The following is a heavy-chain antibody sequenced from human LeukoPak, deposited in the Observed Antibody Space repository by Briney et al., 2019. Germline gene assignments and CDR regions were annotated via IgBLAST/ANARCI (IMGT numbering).Heavy chain of an antibody. D-gene: IGHD4-17*01. CDR1: GYSFSNYW. Sequence: GESLKISCKGSGYSFSNYWIGWVRQMPGKGLEWMGIIYPGEYDIRYSPSFQGQVTISADKSISTAYLQWSSLKASDTAMYYCARHSVNRLSVTSPYYYYMDVWGKGTAVTVSS. CDR3: ARHSVNRLSVTSPYYYYMDV. V-gene: IGHV5-51*01. J-gene: IGHJ6*03. CDR2: IYPGEYDI.